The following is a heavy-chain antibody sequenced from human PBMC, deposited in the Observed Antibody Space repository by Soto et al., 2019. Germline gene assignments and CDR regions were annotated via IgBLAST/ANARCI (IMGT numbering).Heavy chain of an antibody. D-gene: IGHD4-17*01. CDR3: ARGQDDYGDSDVWFDP. CDR1: GFSFSSYG. Sequence: EEQLLESGGGLVQPGGSLRLSCAASGFSFSSYGMSWVRQAPGKGLEWVLGISGGGDSTYYADSVKGRFTISRDKSKNTLYLQINSLRAEDTAVYYCARGQDDYGDSDVWFDPWGQGPLVSVSS. J-gene: IGHJ5*02. CDR2: ISGGGDST. V-gene: IGHV3-23*01.